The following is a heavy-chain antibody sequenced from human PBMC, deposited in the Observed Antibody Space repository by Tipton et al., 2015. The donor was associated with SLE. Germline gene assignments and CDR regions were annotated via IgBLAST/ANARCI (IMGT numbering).Heavy chain of an antibody. CDR2: INHSGST. CDR1: GGSFSGYY. V-gene: IGHV4-34*01. J-gene: IGHJ3*02. Sequence: TLSLTCAVYGGSFSGYYWSWIRQPPGKGLEWIGEINHSGSTNYNPSLKSRVTISVDTSKNDFSLKLSSVTAADTAVYYCATHQEHPGAFDIWGHGTMVTVSS. CDR3: ATHQEHPGAFDI. D-gene: IGHD2-21*01.